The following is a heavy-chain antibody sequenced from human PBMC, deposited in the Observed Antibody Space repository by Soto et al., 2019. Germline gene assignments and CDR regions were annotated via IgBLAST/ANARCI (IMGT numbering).Heavy chain of an antibody. J-gene: IGHJ4*02. Sequence: PGGSLRRSCAASGFTFSSYWMSCVRQAPGKGLEWLANIKQDGSEKYYVDSVKGRYTISRDNAKNSLYLQMNSLRAEDTAVYYCAKDRRVATFAYWGQGTIVTVSS. D-gene: IGHD2-15*01. CDR2: IKQDGSEK. CDR1: GFTFSSYW. CDR3: AKDRRVATFAY. V-gene: IGHV3-7*03.